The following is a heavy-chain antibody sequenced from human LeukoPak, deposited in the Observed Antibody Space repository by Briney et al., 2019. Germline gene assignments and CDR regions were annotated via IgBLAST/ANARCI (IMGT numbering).Heavy chain of an antibody. J-gene: IGHJ4*02. CDR3: ARGVVGATFFDY. V-gene: IGHV3-23*01. Sequence: GGSLRLSCAASGFTFSSYGLSWVRQAPGKGLEWVSDISGSGGSTYYADSVKGRFTISGDNAKNTLYLQMNSLRAEDTALYYCARGVVGATFFDYWGQGTLVTVSS. CDR2: ISGSGGST. CDR1: GFTFSSYG. D-gene: IGHD1-26*01.